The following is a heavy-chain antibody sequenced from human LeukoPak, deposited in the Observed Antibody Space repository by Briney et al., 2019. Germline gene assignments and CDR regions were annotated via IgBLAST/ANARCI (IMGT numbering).Heavy chain of an antibody. CDR3: AKDRGEYFYGMDV. J-gene: IGHJ6*02. Sequence: GRSLRLSCAASGFTFSNYGMHWVRQAPGKGPEWVAVISYDETNEYYADSVKGRFTISRDNSKNTLYLQMHSLTDEDTAVYYCAKDRGEYFYGMDVWGQGTTVTVSS. CDR1: GFTFSNYG. CDR2: ISYDETNE. V-gene: IGHV3-30*18.